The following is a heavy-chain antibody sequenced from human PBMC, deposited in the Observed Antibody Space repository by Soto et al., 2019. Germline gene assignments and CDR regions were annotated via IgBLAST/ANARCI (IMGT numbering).Heavy chain of an antibody. J-gene: IGHJ6*02. D-gene: IGHD3-10*01. V-gene: IGHV2-70*01. Sequence: SGPTLVNPTQTLPLTCTFSGFSLSTSGMCVTWIRQPPGEALEWLAHIHWDDDKDYNKFLETRLSISKDTSKNQVALTVRNVDPVDPATYYCASIRRTRVSSGSWRSEGMHVWGQGTPVTVSS. CDR3: ASIRRTRVSSGSWRSEGMHV. CDR2: IHWDDDK. CDR1: GFSLSTSGMC.